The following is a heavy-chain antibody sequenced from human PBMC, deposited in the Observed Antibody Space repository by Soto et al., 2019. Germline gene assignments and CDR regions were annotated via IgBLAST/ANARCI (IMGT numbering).Heavy chain of an antibody. CDR2: IDPTDSYT. V-gene: IGHV5-10-1*01. Sequence: PGESLKISCKGSGYSFTSYWISWVRQMPGKGLEWMGRIDPTDSYTNYSPSFQGHVTLLIDKSISTAYLQWSSLKASDTAMYFCARHGTGTDYWGQGTLVTVSS. J-gene: IGHJ4*02. CDR1: GYSFTSYW. CDR3: ARHGTGTDY. D-gene: IGHD1-1*01.